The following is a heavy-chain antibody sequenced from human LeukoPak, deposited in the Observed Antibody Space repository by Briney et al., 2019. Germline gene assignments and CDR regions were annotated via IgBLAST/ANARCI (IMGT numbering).Heavy chain of an antibody. CDR1: GGSISIISSSTYY. CDR3: ARQLPTAAADTRGYFDY. CDR2: LYYGENS. Sequence: PSETLSLTCTMSGGSISIISSSTYYWGWIRQAPGKGLEWIGSLYYGENSHYSPSLKSRATLSVDTSNNQFSLKLTSVTAADAAVYFCARQLPTAAADTRGYFDYWGQGTVVTVSS. J-gene: IGHJ4*02. D-gene: IGHD6-25*01. V-gene: IGHV4-39*01.